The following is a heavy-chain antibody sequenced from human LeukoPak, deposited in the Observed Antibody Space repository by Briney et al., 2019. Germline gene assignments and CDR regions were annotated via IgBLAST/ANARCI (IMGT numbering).Heavy chain of an antibody. CDR3: ARFHTGGGATLWDYFDY. CDR1: GFSLSTSGMC. D-gene: IGHD1-26*01. J-gene: IGHJ4*02. Sequence: SGPALVKPTQTLTLTCTFSGFSLSTSGMCVSWIRQPPGKALEWLALIDWDDDKYYSTSLKTRLTISKDTSKNQVVLTMTNMDPVDNTTYFRARFHTGGGATLWDYFDYWGQGTLVTVSS. V-gene: IGHV2-70*01. CDR2: IDWDDDK.